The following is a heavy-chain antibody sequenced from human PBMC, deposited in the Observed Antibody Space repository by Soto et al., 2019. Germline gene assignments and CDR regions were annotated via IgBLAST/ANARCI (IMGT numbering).Heavy chain of an antibody. Sequence: RASVKVFCKGFGYSFMKYGINWVRQAPGQGLEWVGWISPYSGYTHSAQKFHGRLTPTTDTAASTAYMELRILRSADTALYYCAREASVLIPAAQPSRFDSWGQGTLVTVS. D-gene: IGHD2-2*01. CDR1: GYSFMKYG. CDR3: AREASVLIPAAQPSRFDS. CDR2: ISPYSGYT. V-gene: IGHV1-18*01. J-gene: IGHJ4*02.